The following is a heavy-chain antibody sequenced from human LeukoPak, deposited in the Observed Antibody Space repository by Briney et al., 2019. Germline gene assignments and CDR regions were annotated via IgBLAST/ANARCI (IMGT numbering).Heavy chain of an antibody. CDR3: ASASYYYGSGSYLLFDY. D-gene: IGHD3-10*01. V-gene: IGHV3-21*01. CDR1: GFTFSSYS. Sequence: GGSLRLSCAASGFTFSSYSMNWVRQAPGKGLEWVSSISSSSSYIYYADSVKGRFTISRDNAKNSLYLQMNSLRAEDTAVYYCASASYYYGSGSYLLFDYWGQGTLVTVSS. J-gene: IGHJ4*02. CDR2: ISSSSSYI.